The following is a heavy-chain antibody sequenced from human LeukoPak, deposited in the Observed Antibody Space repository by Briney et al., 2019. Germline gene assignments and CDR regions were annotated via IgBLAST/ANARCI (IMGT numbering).Heavy chain of an antibody. V-gene: IGHV3-74*01. CDR2: INTDGSST. D-gene: IGHD4-17*01. J-gene: IGHJ4*02. Sequence: PGGSLRLSCAASGFTFSTYWMQWVRQAPGKGLVWISRINTDGSSTSYADAVKGRFTISRDNAKNKLYLQMNRPRAEDTAVYYCARADYGDCRWGQGTLVTVSS. CDR3: ARADYGDCR. CDR1: GFTFSTYW.